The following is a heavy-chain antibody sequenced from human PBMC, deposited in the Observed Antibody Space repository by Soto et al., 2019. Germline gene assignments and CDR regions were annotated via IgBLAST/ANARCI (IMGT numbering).Heavy chain of an antibody. J-gene: IGHJ4*02. Sequence: EVQLVESGGGLVKPGGSLRLSCAASGFTFSSYSMNWVRQAPGKGLEWVSSISSISSYIYYADSVKGRFTISRDNAKNSLYLQMKSLRAEDTAVYYCERESGSYFLGLDYWGQGTLVNVSS. CDR1: GFTFSSYS. CDR2: ISSISSYI. CDR3: ERESGSYFLGLDY. V-gene: IGHV3-21*01. D-gene: IGHD1-26*01.